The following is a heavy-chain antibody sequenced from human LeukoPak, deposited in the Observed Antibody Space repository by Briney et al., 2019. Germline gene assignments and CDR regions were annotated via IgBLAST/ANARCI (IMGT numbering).Heavy chain of an antibody. CDR3: ARTYDFGRGPPGDAFDN. CDR1: GFTFTIFG. J-gene: IGHJ3*02. CDR2: IDARSGIT. D-gene: IGHD3-3*01. Sequence: GGSLRLSCAASGFTFTIFGLNWVRQAPGKGPEWVSYIDARSGITYYADSVQGRYTISRDDARESVFLQMDGLRVDDTAVYYCARTYDFGRGPPGDAFDNWGPGTWVIVSA. V-gene: IGHV3-48*01.